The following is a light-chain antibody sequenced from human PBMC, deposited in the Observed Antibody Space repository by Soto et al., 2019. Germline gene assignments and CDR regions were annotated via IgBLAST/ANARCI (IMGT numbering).Light chain of an antibody. J-gene: IGLJ2*01. Sequence: QSALTQPAAVSGSPGQSITISCTGSSSDVGGYNSVSWYQQHPGKAPKLMIYEVSNRPSGVSNRFSGSKSGNTASLTISGLQADDEADYYCTSYTSSSSTLVAFGGGTKLTVL. CDR2: EVS. CDR1: SSDVGGYNS. V-gene: IGLV2-14*01. CDR3: TSYTSSSSTLVA.